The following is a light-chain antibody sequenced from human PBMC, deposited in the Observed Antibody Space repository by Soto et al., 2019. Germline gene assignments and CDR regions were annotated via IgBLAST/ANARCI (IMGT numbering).Light chain of an antibody. J-gene: IGKJ4*01. V-gene: IGKV3-20*01. CDR2: GAS. CDR3: QRYGSSVT. Sequence: EIVMPQSPATLSVSPGERATLSCRASQSVSSNLAWYQQKPGQAPRLLIYGASSRAPGTPDRFSGSGSGTDFSLTISRLEPEDFAVYFCQRYGSSVTFGGGTKVDIK. CDR1: QSVSSN.